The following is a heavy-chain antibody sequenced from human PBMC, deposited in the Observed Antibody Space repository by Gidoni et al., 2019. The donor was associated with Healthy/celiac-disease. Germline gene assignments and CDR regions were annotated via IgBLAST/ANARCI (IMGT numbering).Heavy chain of an antibody. CDR2: ISGSGGST. CDR1: GFTFSSSA. Sequence: EVQLLESGGGLVQPGGSLRLSCAASGFTFSSSAMSWVRQAPGKGLEWVSAISGSGGSTYYADSVKGRFTISRDNSKNTLYLQMNSLRAEDTAVYYCAKGHYDFWSGYDPGVGAFDIWGQGTMVTVSS. CDR3: AKGHYDFWSGYDPGVGAFDI. V-gene: IGHV3-23*01. D-gene: IGHD3-3*01. J-gene: IGHJ3*02.